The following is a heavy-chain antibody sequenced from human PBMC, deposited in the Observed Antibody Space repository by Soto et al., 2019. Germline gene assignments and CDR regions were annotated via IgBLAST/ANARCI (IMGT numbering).Heavy chain of an antibody. Sequence: GGSLRLSCAASGFTLSSYEMHWFRQAPGKGLEWVAVISNDGSSQYYADSVKGRFTISRDNAKNSLYLQMNSLRAEDTAVYYCARSVDYWGQGTLVTVSS. V-gene: IGHV3-30*04. CDR1: GFTLSSYE. CDR3: ARSVDY. J-gene: IGHJ4*02. CDR2: ISNDGSSQ.